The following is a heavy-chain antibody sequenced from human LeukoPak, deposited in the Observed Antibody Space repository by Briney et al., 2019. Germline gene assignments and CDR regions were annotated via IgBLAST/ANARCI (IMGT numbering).Heavy chain of an antibody. V-gene: IGHV4-59*01. D-gene: IGHD6-19*01. CDR2: LYDSGST. Sequence: PSETLSLTCTVSGGSISSYYWSWIRQPPGEGLEWIGYLYDSGSTNYNPSLKSRVTISVDTSKNQFSLKLGSVTAADTAVYYCARGAGWLVRRGIDYWGQGTLVTVSS. CDR3: ARGAGWLVRRGIDY. CDR1: GGSISSYY. J-gene: IGHJ4*02.